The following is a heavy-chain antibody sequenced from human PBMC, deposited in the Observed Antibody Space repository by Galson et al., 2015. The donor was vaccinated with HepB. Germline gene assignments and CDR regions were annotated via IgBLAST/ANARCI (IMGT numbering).Heavy chain of an antibody. V-gene: IGHV1-46*01. D-gene: IGHD2-15*01. CDR3: ARDNSTVAATPYFDY. CDR2: INPSGGST. Sequence: SVKVSCKASGYTFTSYYMHWVRQAPGQGLEWMGIINPSGGSTSYAQKFQGRVTMTRDTSTSTVYMELSSLRSEDTAVYYCARDNSTVAATPYFDYWGQGTLVTVSS. J-gene: IGHJ4*02. CDR1: GYTFTSYY.